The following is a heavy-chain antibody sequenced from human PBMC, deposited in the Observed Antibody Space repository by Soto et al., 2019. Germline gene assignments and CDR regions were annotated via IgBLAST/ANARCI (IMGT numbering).Heavy chain of an antibody. Sequence: GGSLRLSCAASGFTFTRYSMNWVRQAPGKGLEWVSSISSTTNYIYYADSMKGRFTVSRDNAKNSVYLEMNSLSAEDTALYYCARESEGLTSNFDYWGQGTLVTVSS. V-gene: IGHV3-21*01. CDR3: ARESEGLTSNFDY. CDR1: GFTFTRYS. CDR2: ISSTTNYI. J-gene: IGHJ4*02.